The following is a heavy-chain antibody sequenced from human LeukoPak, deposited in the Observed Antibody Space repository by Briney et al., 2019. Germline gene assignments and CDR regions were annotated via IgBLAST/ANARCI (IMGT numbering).Heavy chain of an antibody. D-gene: IGHD3-16*02. V-gene: IGHV3-23*01. CDR1: GFTFSIYA. Sequence: GGSLRLSCAASGFTFSIYAMSWVRQAPGKVREWDSAISGSRGSTYSAASVKGRITISRDNSRNTLYLQMNTLRAEDTAVYYCARDLATRQRTGLYDSWGQGALVTVSS. J-gene: IGHJ4*02. CDR3: ARDLATRQRTGLYDS. CDR2: ISGSRGST.